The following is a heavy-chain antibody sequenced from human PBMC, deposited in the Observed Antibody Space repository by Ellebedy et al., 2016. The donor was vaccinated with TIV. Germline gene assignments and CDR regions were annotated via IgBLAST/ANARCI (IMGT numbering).Heavy chain of an antibody. CDR1: GFSFSRYE. J-gene: IGHJ5*02. D-gene: IGHD6-19*01. CDR2: IYQDGSDQ. Sequence: GESLKISCVASGFSFSRYEINWVRQAPGKGLEWVANIYQDGSDQYYVESVRGRFTISRDNANKSLFLQMNSLRVEDTAVYYCATTVVDANGWYQIAHWGQGTLITVSS. V-gene: IGHV3-7*01. CDR3: ATTVVDANGWYQIAH.